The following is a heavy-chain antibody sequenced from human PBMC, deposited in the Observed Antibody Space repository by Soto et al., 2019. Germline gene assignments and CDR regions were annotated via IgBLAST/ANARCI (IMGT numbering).Heavy chain of an antibody. CDR1: GGSMSGYY. J-gene: IGHJ4*02. CDR3: ARSIEVPSSHIDH. CDR2: VYYTGST. Sequence: SETLSLTCRVSGGSMSGYYWSWIRQAPGKGLEWIGYVYYTGSTNYNPSLQSRVTVSVDTSNKQFSLSLRLVTAADTAVYFCARSIEVPSSHIDHWGQGIRVTVSS. D-gene: IGHD6-6*01. V-gene: IGHV4-59*01.